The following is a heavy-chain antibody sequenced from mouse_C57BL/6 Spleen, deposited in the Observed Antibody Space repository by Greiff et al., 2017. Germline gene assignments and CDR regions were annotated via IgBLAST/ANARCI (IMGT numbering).Heavy chain of an antibody. J-gene: IGHJ3*01. D-gene: IGHD2-1*01. CDR1: GFNINDDY. V-gene: IGHV14-4*01. Sequence: VQLKQSGAELVRPGASVKLSCPASGFNINDDYMHWVKQRPEQGLAWIGWIDPENGAPEYASKFQGKATITAETSSKTAYLQLSSLTSEDTAVYYCTIYGTFAYWGQGTLVTVSA. CDR3: TIYGTFAY. CDR2: IDPENGAP.